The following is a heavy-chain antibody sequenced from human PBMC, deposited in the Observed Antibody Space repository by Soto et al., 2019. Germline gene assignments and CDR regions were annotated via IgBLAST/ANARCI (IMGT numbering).Heavy chain of an antibody. CDR2: IIPIFGTA. V-gene: IGHV1-69*01. Sequence: QVQLVQSGAEVKKPGSSVKVSCKASGGTFSSYAISWVRQAPGQGLEWMGGIIPIFGTANYAQKFQGRVTITADESTSTGYMELSSLRSEDTAVYYCARGGRDCSSTSCLYNWFDPWGQGTLVTVSS. CDR1: GGTFSSYA. J-gene: IGHJ5*02. CDR3: ARGGRDCSSTSCLYNWFDP. D-gene: IGHD2-2*01.